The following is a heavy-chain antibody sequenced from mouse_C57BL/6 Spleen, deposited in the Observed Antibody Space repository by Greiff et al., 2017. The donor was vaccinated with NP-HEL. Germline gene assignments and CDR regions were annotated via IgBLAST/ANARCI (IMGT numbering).Heavy chain of an antibody. CDR3: ARGYYGSSSQFAY. Sequence: QVQLQQPGAELVRPGSSVKLSCKASGYTFTSYWMDWVKQRPGQGLEWIGNIYPSDSETHYNQKFKDKATLTVDKSSSTAYMQLSSLTSEDSAVYYCARGYYGSSSQFAYWGQGTLVTVSA. D-gene: IGHD1-1*01. CDR1: GYTFTSYW. V-gene: IGHV1-61*01. CDR2: IYPSDSET. J-gene: IGHJ3*01.